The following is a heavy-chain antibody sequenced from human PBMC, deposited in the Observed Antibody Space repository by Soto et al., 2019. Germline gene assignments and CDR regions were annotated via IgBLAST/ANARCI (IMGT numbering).Heavy chain of an antibody. CDR2: INPNSGGT. D-gene: IGHD6-19*01. CDR1: GYTFTGYY. CDR3: ARGGQWLGPPETQNYYFDY. Sequence: GASVKVSCKASGYTFTGYYMHWVRQAPGQGLEWMGWINPNSGGTNYAQKFQGWVTMTRDTSISTAYMELSRLRSYATAVYYCARGGQWLGPPETQNYYFDYWGQGTLVTVSS. J-gene: IGHJ4*02. V-gene: IGHV1-2*04.